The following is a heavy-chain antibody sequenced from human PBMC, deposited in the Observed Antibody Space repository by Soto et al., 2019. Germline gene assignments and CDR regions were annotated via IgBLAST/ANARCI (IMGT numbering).Heavy chain of an antibody. Sequence: ASVKVSCKASGYTFTSYDINWVRQATGQGLEWMGWMNPNSGNTGYAQKFQGRVTMTRNTSISTAYMELSSLRADDTALYYCANWVEGTMVYFDFWGQGTLVTVSS. CDR1: GYTFTSYD. V-gene: IGHV1-8*01. CDR2: MNPNSGNT. J-gene: IGHJ4*02. CDR3: ANWVEGTMVYFDF. D-gene: IGHD7-27*01.